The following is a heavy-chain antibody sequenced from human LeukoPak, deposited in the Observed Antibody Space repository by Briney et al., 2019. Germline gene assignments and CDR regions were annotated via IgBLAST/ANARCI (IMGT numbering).Heavy chain of an antibody. Sequence: GGSLRLSCAASGFTFSDQWMHWVRQAPGKGLEWVSSISSSSDHIAYADSVKGRFTISRDNAKNALYLQVNSLRAEDTAVYYCARGVVPAAFDYWGQGTLVTVSS. CDR3: ARGVVPAAFDY. D-gene: IGHD2-2*01. V-gene: IGHV3-21*01. CDR2: ISSSSDHI. CDR1: GFTFSDQW. J-gene: IGHJ4*02.